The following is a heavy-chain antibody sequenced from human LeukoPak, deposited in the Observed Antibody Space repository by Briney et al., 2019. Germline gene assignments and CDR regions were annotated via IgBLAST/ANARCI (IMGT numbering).Heavy chain of an antibody. CDR3: AKGSSSGRPYFFDY. D-gene: IGHD3-10*01. V-gene: IGHV3-23*01. CDR1: GFTFSSYA. Sequence: GGSLRLSCAASGFTFSSYAMSWVRQAPGKGLEWFAAISGGSGSDTYYADAVKGRFTISRDNSKTTLYLEMNTLRAEDTAVYYCAKGSSSGRPYFFDYWGQGTLVTVSS. J-gene: IGHJ4*02. CDR2: ISGGSGSDT.